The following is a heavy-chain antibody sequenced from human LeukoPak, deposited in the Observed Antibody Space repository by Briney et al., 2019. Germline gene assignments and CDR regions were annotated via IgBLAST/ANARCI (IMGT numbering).Heavy chain of an antibody. Sequence: SETLSLTCTVSGGSMSTYYWTWIRQPPGKGLEWIGFIYYTGSTDYNPSLKSRVTISVDTSKNQFSLKLSSVTAADTAVYYCAGMRITTPTVRTLDYWGQGTLVTVSS. CDR2: IYYTGST. CDR3: AGMRITTPTVRTLDY. J-gene: IGHJ4*02. D-gene: IGHD1-14*01. CDR1: GGSMSTYY. V-gene: IGHV4-59*01.